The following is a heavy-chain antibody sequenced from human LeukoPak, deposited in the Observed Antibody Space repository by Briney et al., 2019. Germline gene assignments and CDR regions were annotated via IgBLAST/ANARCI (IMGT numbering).Heavy chain of an antibody. Sequence: GASVKVSCKASGYTFTGYYMHWVRQAPGQGLEWMGWINPNSGGTSYAQKFQGRVTMTRDTSVTTAYMELSRLRSDDTAVYYRARYSGYDEPFEYWGQGTLVTVSS. V-gene: IGHV1-2*02. D-gene: IGHD5-12*01. CDR3: ARYSGYDEPFEY. J-gene: IGHJ4*02. CDR2: INPNSGGT. CDR1: GYTFTGYY.